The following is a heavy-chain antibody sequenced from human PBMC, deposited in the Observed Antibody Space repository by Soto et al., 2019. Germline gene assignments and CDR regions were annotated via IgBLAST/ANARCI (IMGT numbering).Heavy chain of an antibody. Sequence: NPSETLSLTCTVSGGSISSYYWSWIRQPPGKGLEWIGYIYYSGSTNYNPSLKSRVTISVDTSKNQFSLKLSSVTAADTAVYYCARLSIFSDFDDWGQGTLVTVSS. CDR1: GGSISSYY. J-gene: IGHJ4*02. D-gene: IGHD3-3*02. CDR2: IYYSGST. V-gene: IGHV4-59*08. CDR3: ARLSIFSDFDD.